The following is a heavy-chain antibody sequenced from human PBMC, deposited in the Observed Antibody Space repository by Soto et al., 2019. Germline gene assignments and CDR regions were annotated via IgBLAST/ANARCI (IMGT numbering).Heavy chain of an antibody. CDR2: INADGSDT. J-gene: IGHJ3*02. CDR1: GLTFSTYW. Sequence: EVQLVESGGGLVQPGGSLRLSCAASGLTFSTYWMHWVRQAPGKGLVWVSRINADGSDTTYADSVKGRFTTPRDNAKNTVYLQMSSPTAEDTAVYYCARGHASGNLYDALDMWGQGTMVTVSS. V-gene: IGHV3-74*01. CDR3: ARGHASGNLYDALDM. D-gene: IGHD3-22*01.